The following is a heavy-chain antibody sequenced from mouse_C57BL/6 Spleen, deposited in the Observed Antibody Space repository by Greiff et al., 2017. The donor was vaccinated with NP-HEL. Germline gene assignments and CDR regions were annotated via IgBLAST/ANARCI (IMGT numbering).Heavy chain of an antibody. D-gene: IGHD1-1*01. CDR1: GFTFSNYW. Sequence: EVQGVESGGGLVQPGGSMKLSCVASGFTFSNYWMNWVRQSPEKGLAWVAQIRLKSDNYATHYAVSVKGRFTISRDDSKSSVYLQMNNLRAEDTGIYYCTGPTVVDCYFDVWGTGTTVTVSS. CDR2: IRLKSDNYAT. J-gene: IGHJ1*03. V-gene: IGHV6-3*01. CDR3: TGPTVVDCYFDV.